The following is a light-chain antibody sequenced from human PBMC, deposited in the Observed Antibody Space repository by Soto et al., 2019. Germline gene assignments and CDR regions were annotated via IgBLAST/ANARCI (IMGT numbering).Light chain of an antibody. Sequence: DIVMTQSPATLSVAPGERATFSCRASQGVSRKLAWYQQKPGQAPGLLIFDASSRATGIPDRFSGSGSGTDFTLSISRLEPEDFAVYYCQQYGTSPRTFGQGTKVDIK. CDR2: DAS. CDR1: QGVSRK. V-gene: IGKV3-20*01. CDR3: QQYGTSPRT. J-gene: IGKJ1*01.